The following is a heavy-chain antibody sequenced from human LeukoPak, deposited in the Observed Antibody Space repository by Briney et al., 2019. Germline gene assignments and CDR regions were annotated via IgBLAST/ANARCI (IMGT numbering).Heavy chain of an antibody. V-gene: IGHV1-2*02. CDR3: ARAGYFDWLLNFDY. D-gene: IGHD3-9*01. CDR2: INPNSGGT. CDR1: GYTFTCYY. Sequence: ASVKVSCKASGYTFTCYYMHWVRQAPGQGLEWMGWINPNSGGTNYAQKFQGRVTMTRDTSISTAYMELSRLRSDDTAVYYCARAGYFDWLLNFDYWGQGTLVTVSS. J-gene: IGHJ4*02.